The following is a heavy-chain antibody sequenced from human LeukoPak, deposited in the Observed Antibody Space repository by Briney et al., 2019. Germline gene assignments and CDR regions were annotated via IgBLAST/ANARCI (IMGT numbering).Heavy chain of an antibody. D-gene: IGHD2-15*01. CDR3: ARRPCSGGICYFDY. CDR2: IYTSGST. CDR1: GGSISNYY. V-gene: IGHV4-4*07. Sequence: SETLSLTCTVSGGSISNYYWSWIRQSAGKGLEWIGRIYTSGSTYYDPSLKSRVTISVDTSKNQFSLKLNSVTAADTAVYYCARRPCSGGICYFDYWGQGTLVTVSS. J-gene: IGHJ4*02.